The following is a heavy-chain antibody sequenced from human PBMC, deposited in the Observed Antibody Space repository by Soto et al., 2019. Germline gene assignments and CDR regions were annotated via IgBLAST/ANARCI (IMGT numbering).Heavy chain of an antibody. J-gene: IGHJ4*02. CDR3: AKVLSSNYYLPDY. D-gene: IGHD4-4*01. V-gene: IGHV3-23*01. CDR1: GFAFSTYA. Sequence: GGSLRLSCAASGFAFSTYAMSWVRQAPGKGLEWVSAINSGGSSTYYADSVKGRFTISRDNSKNTLYVQMNSLRAEDTAVYYCAKVLSSNYYLPDYWGQGTLVTVSS. CDR2: INSGGSST.